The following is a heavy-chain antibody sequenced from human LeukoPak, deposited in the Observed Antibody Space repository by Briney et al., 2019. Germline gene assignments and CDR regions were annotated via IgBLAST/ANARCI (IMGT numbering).Heavy chain of an antibody. CDR2: ISGSGGST. V-gene: IGHV3-23*01. Sequence: GGSLRLSCAASGFTFSSYAMSWVRQAPGKGLEWVSAISGSGGSTYYADSVKGRFTISRDNSKNTLYLQMNSLRAEDTAVYYCAKSRTPSIFGVVTPDYWGQGTLVTVSS. CDR1: GFTFSSYA. J-gene: IGHJ4*02. CDR3: AKSRTPSIFGVVTPDY. D-gene: IGHD3-3*01.